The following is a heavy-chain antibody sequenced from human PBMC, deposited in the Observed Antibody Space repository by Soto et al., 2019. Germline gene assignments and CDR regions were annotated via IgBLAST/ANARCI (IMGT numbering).Heavy chain of an antibody. J-gene: IGHJ6*02. D-gene: IGHD2-15*01. Sequence: PSQTLSLTCAISGDSVSSNSAAWNWIRQSPSRGLDWLGRTYYRSKWYNDYAVSVKSRITINPDTSKNQFSLQLNSVTPEDTAVYYCARENGCSGGSCYTVYYYYYGMDVWGQGTTVTVSS. V-gene: IGHV6-1*01. CDR1: GDSVSSNSAA. CDR3: ARENGCSGGSCYTVYYYYYGMDV. CDR2: TYYRSKWYN.